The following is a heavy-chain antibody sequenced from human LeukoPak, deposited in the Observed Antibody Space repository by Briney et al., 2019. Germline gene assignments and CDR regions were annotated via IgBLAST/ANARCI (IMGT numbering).Heavy chain of an antibody. CDR2: ISGDGSVT. Sequence: GGSLRLSCAASGFTVSSSYMSWVRQVPGKRLVWVSRISGDGSVTNYADSVQGRFTISRDNAKNILYLQINSLRSEDTAVYYCARYSSSSGGASYYLDYWGHGTLVTVSS. D-gene: IGHD6-6*01. J-gene: IGHJ4*01. CDR1: GFTVSSSY. CDR3: ARYSSSSGGASYYLDY. V-gene: IGHV3-74*01.